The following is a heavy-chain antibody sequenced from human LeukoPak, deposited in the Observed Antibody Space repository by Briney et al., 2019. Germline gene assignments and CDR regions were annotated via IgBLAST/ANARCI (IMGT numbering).Heavy chain of an antibody. CDR1: GGSISSSSYY. J-gene: IGHJ3*02. Sequence: SETLSLTCTVSGGSISSSSYYWGWIRQPPGKGLEWIGSIYYSGSTYYNPSLRSRVTISVDTSKNQFSLKLSSVTAADTAVYYCARDRPITMIVVVHDAFDIWGQGTMVTVSS. V-gene: IGHV4-39*07. D-gene: IGHD3-22*01. CDR3: ARDRPITMIVVVHDAFDI. CDR2: IYYSGST.